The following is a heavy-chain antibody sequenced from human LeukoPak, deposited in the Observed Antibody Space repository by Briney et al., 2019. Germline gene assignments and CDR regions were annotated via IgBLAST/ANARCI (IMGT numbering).Heavy chain of an antibody. CDR2: IRDDGSNK. CDR3: ARDRPRSSIYYFYGMDV. J-gene: IGHJ6*01. D-gene: IGHD6-6*01. CDR1: GFTFSSYG. Sequence: QPGRSLRLSCAASGFTFSSYGMHWVRQAPGRGLEWVAFIRDDGSNKYYADSVKGRFTISRDNSKNTLSLQMNSLRAEDTAVYYCARDRPRSSIYYFYGMDVWGQGTTVTVSS. V-gene: IGHV3-33*01.